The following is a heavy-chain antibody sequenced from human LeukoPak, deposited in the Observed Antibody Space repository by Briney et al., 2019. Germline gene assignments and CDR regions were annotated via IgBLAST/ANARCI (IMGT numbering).Heavy chain of an antibody. CDR1: GYTFTGYY. Sequence: ASVKVSCKASGYTFTGYYMHWLRQAPGQGLDWMGWINPNSGGTNYAQKFQGRVTMTRDTSISTAYMELSRLRSDDTAVYYCSRDRSFLRYFDQLEGGNWFDPWGQGTLVTVSS. J-gene: IGHJ5*02. D-gene: IGHD3-9*01. CDR3: SRDRSFLRYFDQLEGGNWFDP. V-gene: IGHV1-2*02. CDR2: INPNSGGT.